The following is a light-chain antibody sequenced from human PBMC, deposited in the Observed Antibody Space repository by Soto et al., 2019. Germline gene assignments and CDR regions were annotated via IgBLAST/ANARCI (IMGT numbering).Light chain of an antibody. Sequence: EVSMARSPAILSVSPLERATLSCRAGQSVSSNLACYQQKPGQAPRLLIYGASTRATGIPARFSGSGSGTESTLTISIRHLDDVGVYACHPYNNVPLSTFGQVTKV. CDR1: QSVSSN. CDR3: HPYNNVPLST. J-gene: IGKJ1*01. V-gene: IGKV3-15*01. CDR2: GAS.